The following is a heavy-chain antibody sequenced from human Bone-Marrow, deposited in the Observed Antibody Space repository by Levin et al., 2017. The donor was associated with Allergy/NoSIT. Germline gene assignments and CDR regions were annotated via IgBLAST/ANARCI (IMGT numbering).Heavy chain of an antibody. CDR1: EFAFNKYG. J-gene: IGHJ3*01. V-gene: IGHV3-30*18. Sequence: GESLKISCTASEFAFNKYGMQWVRQAPGKGLEWVAVVSFNGVVQIYADSVKGRFTVSRDNSRNTLYLQMDSLRADDTAVYYCVKEKADSVWAFDVWGQGTLVTVSS. CDR3: VKEKADSVWAFDV. D-gene: IGHD3-16*01. CDR2: VSFNGVVQ.